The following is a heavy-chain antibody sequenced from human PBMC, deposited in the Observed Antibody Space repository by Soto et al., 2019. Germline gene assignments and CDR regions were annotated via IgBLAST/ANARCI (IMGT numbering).Heavy chain of an antibody. V-gene: IGHV3-30-3*01. CDR2: ISYDGSNK. CDR3: ARAPYYYDSSGSTRSARY. CDR1: GFTFSSYA. J-gene: IGHJ4*02. D-gene: IGHD3-22*01. Sequence: GGSLRLSCAASGFTFSSYAMHWVRQAPGKGLEWVAVISYDGSNKYYADSVKGRFTISRDNSKNTLYLQMNSLRAEDTAVYYCARAPYYYDSSGSTRSARYWGQGT.